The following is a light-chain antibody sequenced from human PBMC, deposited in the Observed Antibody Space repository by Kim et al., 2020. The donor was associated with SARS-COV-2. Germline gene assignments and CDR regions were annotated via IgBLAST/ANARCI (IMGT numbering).Light chain of an antibody. Sequence: QMTQSPSTLSASVGDRATISCRASQSVSAWLAWYQQKPGKAPELLIYGASSLPSGVPSRFSGSGSGTDFTLTISSLQPDDFATYFCQQYIRSPWTFGQGTKVDIK. J-gene: IGKJ1*01. CDR1: QSVSAW. V-gene: IGKV1-5*03. CDR3: QQYIRSPWT. CDR2: GAS.